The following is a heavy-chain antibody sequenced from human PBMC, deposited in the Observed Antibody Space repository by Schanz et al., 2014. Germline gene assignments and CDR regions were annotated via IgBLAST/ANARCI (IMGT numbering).Heavy chain of an antibody. J-gene: IGHJ4*02. D-gene: IGHD6-6*01. CDR2: ISPYNGNT. CDR1: GYTFTSYG. CDR3: ARDQSPYTNASDVRYFDY. V-gene: IGHV1-18*01. Sequence: QVQLVQSGAEVKKPGASVKVSCTASGYTFTSYGISWVRQAPGQGLEWMGWISPYNGNTNYAQKLQGRVTMTADTATSTAYMDQRSLRSDDTAVYYCARDQSPYTNASDVRYFDYWGQGSLVTVSS.